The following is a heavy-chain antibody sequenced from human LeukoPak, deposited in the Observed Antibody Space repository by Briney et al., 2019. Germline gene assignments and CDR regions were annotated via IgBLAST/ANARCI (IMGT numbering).Heavy chain of an antibody. J-gene: IGHJ4*02. V-gene: IGHV3-48*02. D-gene: IGHD1-26*01. CDR2: ITASGTAM. CDR1: GFTFSSYS. CDR3: ASSGSYRFDY. Sequence: GGSLRLSCAASGFTFSSYSMNWVRQAPGKGLEWVSHITASGTAMFYADSVKGRFTTSRDNAKNSLYLQMNSLRDEDTAVYYCASSGSYRFDYWGQGTLVTVSS.